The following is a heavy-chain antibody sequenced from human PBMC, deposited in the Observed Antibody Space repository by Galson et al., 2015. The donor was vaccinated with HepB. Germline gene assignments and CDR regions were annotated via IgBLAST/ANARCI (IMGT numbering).Heavy chain of an antibody. CDR1: GFTFNNYG. Sequence: SLRLSCAASGFTFNNYGIHWVRQAPGKGLEWVAFIRSDGSDKYYADSVKGRFTISRDNSKNTLYLQMNSLRAEDTAVYYCAKDTGVVWYYYYMDVWGKGTTVTVSS. V-gene: IGHV3-30*02. CDR2: IRSDGSDK. D-gene: IGHD2-8*02. J-gene: IGHJ6*03. CDR3: AKDTGVVWYYYYMDV.